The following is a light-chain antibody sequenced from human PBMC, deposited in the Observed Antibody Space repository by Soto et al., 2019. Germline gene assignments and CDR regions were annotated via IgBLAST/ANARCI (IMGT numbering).Light chain of an antibody. CDR3: QQYNNWPGRT. CDR2: DAS. J-gene: IGKJ1*01. Sequence: EIVLTQSPATLSLSPGQRATLSCRASQSVKTFLVWYQHRPGQAPRVLIYDASHRASGIPARFSGSGSGTEFTLTISRLEPEDFAVYYCQQYNNWPGRTFGQGTKVDIK. V-gene: IGKV3-11*01. CDR1: QSVKTF.